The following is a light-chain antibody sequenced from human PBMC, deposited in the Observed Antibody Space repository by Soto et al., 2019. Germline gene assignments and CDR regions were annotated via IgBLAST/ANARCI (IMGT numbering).Light chain of an antibody. CDR1: QSVSSSY. J-gene: IGKJ2*01. V-gene: IGKV3-20*01. CDR3: QQYGRSPYT. CDR2: GAS. Sequence: EIVLTQSPGTLSLSPGERATLSCRASQSVSSSYLAWYQQKPGQAPRLLIYGASSRATGIPDRFSGSGSGTDFTLTISRLEPEDFAVYHCQQYGRSPYTLGQGTKLERK.